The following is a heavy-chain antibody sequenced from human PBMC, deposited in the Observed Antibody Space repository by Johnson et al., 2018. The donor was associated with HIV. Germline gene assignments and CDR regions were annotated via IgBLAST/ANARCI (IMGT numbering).Heavy chain of an antibody. CDR2: IYSGGST. J-gene: IGHJ3*02. CDR3: AVLTTGGLRVGNFDI. D-gene: IGHD1-1*01. CDR1: GFTVSSNY. V-gene: IGHV3-66*01. Sequence: VRLVESGGGLVQPGGSLRLSCAASGFTVSSNYMSWVRQAPGKGLEWVSVIYSGGSTYYADSVKGRFTISRDNSKNTLYLQMDSLRIEDTAVYYCAVLTTGGLRVGNFDIWGQGTMVTVSS.